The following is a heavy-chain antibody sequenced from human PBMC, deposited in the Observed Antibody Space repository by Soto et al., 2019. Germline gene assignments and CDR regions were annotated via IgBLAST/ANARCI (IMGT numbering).Heavy chain of an antibody. CDR3: ATSYCSGGSCYSIWYFDL. Sequence: PGGSLRLSCAASGFTFSSYWMSWVRQAPGKGLEWGANIKQDGSDKYYVDSVKGRFTISRDNAKNSLYLQMNSLRAEDTAVYYCATSYCSGGSCYSIWYFDLWGRGTLVTVS. D-gene: IGHD2-15*01. V-gene: IGHV3-7*03. CDR2: IKQDGSDK. J-gene: IGHJ2*01. CDR1: GFTFSSYW.